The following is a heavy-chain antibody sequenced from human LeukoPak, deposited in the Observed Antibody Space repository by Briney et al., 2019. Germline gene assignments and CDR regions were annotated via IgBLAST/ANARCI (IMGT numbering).Heavy chain of an antibody. Sequence: PSETLSLTCTVSGGSISSGGYYWSWIRQHPGKGLEWIGYIYYSWSTYYNPSLKSRVTISVDTSKNQFSLKLSSVTAADTAVYYCASSVQNGRRIAAAGYYFDYWGQGTLVTVSS. CDR3: ASSVQNGRRIAAAGYYFDY. D-gene: IGHD6-13*01. CDR2: IYYSWST. CDR1: GGSISSGGYY. V-gene: IGHV4-31*03. J-gene: IGHJ4*02.